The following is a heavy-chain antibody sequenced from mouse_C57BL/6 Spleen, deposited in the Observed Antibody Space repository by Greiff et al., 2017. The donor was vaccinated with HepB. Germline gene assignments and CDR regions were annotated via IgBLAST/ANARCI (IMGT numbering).Heavy chain of an antibody. CDR2: IYPSDSET. CDR1: GYTFTSYW. V-gene: IGHV1-61*01. D-gene: IGHD2-4*01. J-gene: IGHJ3*01. CDR3: ASGGLRRWFAY. Sequence: QVHVKQPGAELVRPGSSVKLSCKASGYTFTSYWMDWVKQRPGQGLEWIGNIYPSDSETHYNQKFKDKATLTVDKSSSTAYMQLSSLTSEDSAVYYCASGGLRRWFAYWGQGTLVTVSA.